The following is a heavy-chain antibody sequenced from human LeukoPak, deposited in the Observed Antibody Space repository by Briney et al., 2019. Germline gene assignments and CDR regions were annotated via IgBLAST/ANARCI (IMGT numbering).Heavy chain of an antibody. D-gene: IGHD3-10*01. CDR3: ARHSKTYYYGSGSYYPFDH. V-gene: IGHV1-18*01. J-gene: IGHJ4*02. CDR2: ISAYNGNT. CDR1: GYTFTSYG. Sequence: ASVKVSCKASGYTFTSYGISWVRQAPGQGLEWMGWISAYNGNTNYAQKLQGRVTMTTDTSTSTAYMELRSLRSDDTAVYYCARHSKTYYYGSGSYYPFDHRGQGTLVTVSS.